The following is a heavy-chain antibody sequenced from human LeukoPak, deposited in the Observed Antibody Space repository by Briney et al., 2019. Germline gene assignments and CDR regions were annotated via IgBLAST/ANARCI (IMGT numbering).Heavy chain of an antibody. CDR1: GFTFSSYE. CDR2: ISSSGSTI. D-gene: IGHD3-10*01. J-gene: IGHJ4*02. CDR3: ARAPMVRGVSDY. V-gene: IGHV3-48*03. Sequence: WGSLRLSCAASGFTFSSYEMNWVRQAPGKGLEWVSYISSSGSTIYYADSVKGRFTISRDNAKNSLYLQMNSLRAEDTAVYYCARAPMVRGVSDYWGQGTLVTVSS.